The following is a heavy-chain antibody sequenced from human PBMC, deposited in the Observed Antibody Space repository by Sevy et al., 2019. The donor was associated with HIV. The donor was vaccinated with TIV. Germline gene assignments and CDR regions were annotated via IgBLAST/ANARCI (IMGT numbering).Heavy chain of an antibody. J-gene: IGHJ3*02. CDR1: GFTFSNYW. Sequence: GGSLRLSCAASGFTFSNYWMTWVRQAPGKGLEWVANIKRDGSEKYYVASVKGRFTISRDNAKNSLYLQMNSLRAEDTAVYYCARDRGAGTTNYGAFDIWCQGTMVTVSS. CDR3: ARDRGAGTTNYGAFDI. CDR2: IKRDGSEK. D-gene: IGHD1-1*01. V-gene: IGHV3-7*01.